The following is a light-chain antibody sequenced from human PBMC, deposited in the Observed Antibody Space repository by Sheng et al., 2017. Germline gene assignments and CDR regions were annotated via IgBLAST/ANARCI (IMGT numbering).Light chain of an antibody. CDR3: GSYTTTSIYV. J-gene: IGLJ1*01. CDR1: SSDVGAYDF. CDR2: DVG. V-gene: IGLV2-14*03. Sequence: QSALTQPASVSGSPGQSITISCAGTSSDVGAYDFVSWYQQHPGKAPKLIIFDVGRRPSGVSTRFSGSKAGNTASLTISGLQVEDEAHYYCGSYTTTSIYVFGLGTKVTVL.